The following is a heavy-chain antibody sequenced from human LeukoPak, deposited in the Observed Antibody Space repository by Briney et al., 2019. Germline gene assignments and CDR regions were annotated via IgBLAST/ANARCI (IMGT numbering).Heavy chain of an antibody. CDR1: GFTFSSYS. J-gene: IGHJ6*02. CDR3: ARPGSGSYYYGMDV. CDR2: ISSSSSYI. Sequence: GGSLRLSCAASGFTFSSYSMNWVRQAPGKRLEWVSSISSSSSYIYYADSVKGRFTISRDNAKNSLYLQMNSLRAEDTAVYYCARPGSGSYYYGMDVWGQGTTVTVSS. V-gene: IGHV3-21*01. D-gene: IGHD3-10*01.